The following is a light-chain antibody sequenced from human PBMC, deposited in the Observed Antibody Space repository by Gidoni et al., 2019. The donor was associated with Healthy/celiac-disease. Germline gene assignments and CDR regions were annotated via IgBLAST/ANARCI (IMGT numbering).Light chain of an antibody. CDR2: KES. V-gene: IGKV1-5*03. CDR1: QSISSW. CDR3: QQYNSYPA. J-gene: IGKJ2*01. Sequence: DIQMTQSPSTLSASVGDRVTITCRASQSISSWLAWYQQKPGKAPKLLIYKESSLESGVPSRFSGSGSGTEFTLTISSLQPDDFATYYCQQYNSYPAFGQGTKLE.